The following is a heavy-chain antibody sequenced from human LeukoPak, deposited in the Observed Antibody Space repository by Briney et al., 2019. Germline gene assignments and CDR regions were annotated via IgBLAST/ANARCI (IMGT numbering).Heavy chain of an antibody. CDR2: VYYSGST. J-gene: IGHJ5*02. Sequence: PSETLSLTCTVSGGSISSNSYYWGWIRQPPGKGLEWIGTVYYSGSTSYHPSLKSRVTISVDTSKNQFSLKLSSVAAADTAVYYCARLGSSVNYADYVCASWGQGTLVTVSS. CDR1: GGSISSNSYY. D-gene: IGHD4-17*01. V-gene: IGHV4-39*01. CDR3: ARLGSSVNYADYVCAS.